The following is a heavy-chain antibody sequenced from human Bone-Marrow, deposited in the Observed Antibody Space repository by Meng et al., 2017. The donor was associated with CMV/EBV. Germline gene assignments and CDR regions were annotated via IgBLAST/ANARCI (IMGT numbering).Heavy chain of an antibody. CDR3: ARQESSPSPKGMAV. D-gene: IGHD2-2*01. J-gene: IGHJ6*01. CDR1: GFTFSSYT. V-gene: IGHV3-30*04. CDR2: ISYDGINK. Sequence: GESLKISCAASGFTFSSYTMHWVRQAPGKGLEWVAIISYDGINKFYADSVKGRFTISRDNSKNTLYLQMSSLRTEDTAVFYCARQESSPSPKGMAVWGQGTTVTCSS.